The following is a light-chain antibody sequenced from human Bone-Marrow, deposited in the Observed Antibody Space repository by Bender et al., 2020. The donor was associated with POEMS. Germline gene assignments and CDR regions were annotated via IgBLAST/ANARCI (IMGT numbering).Light chain of an antibody. CDR1: GSNVAYSS. V-gene: IGLV1-51*01. J-gene: IGLJ3*02. Sequence: QSVLTQPPSLSAAPGQRATISCSGTGSNVAYSSISWYVQLPGTAPKVLIYDNYKRASGIPDRFSGSKSGTSATLDITGLQSGEEADYYCAGWDDSLGGPVFGEGTKLTVL. CDR3: AGWDDSLGGPV. CDR2: DNY.